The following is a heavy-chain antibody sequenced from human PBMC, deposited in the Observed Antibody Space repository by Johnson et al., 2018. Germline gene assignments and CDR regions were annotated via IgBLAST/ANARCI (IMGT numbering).Heavy chain of an antibody. V-gene: IGHV3-23*01. Sequence: VQLQESGGGLVQPGGSLRLSCAASGFTFSTYAMSWVRQAPGKGLEWVSAFSGGDGSAYYADSVKGRFTISRDNSKNTLDMQMNSLGADDTAVYYCAKDNTVDTAMICDNWGQGTLVTVSS. D-gene: IGHD5-18*01. CDR1: GFTFSTYA. J-gene: IGHJ4*02. CDR3: AKDNTVDTAMICDN. CDR2: FSGGDGSA.